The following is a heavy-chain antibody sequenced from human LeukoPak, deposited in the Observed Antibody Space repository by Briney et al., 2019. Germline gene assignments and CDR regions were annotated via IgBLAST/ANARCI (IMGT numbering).Heavy chain of an antibody. D-gene: IGHD3-3*01. CDR1: GYSISSGYY. Sequence: SETLSLTCAVSGYSISSGYYWGWIRQPPGKGPEWIGYIYYSGSTYYNPSLKSRVTISVDTSKNQFSLKLSSVTAADTAVYYCARDARANYDFWSGPKYMDVWGKGTTVTVSS. CDR2: IYYSGST. V-gene: IGHV4-38-2*02. J-gene: IGHJ6*03. CDR3: ARDARANYDFWSGPKYMDV.